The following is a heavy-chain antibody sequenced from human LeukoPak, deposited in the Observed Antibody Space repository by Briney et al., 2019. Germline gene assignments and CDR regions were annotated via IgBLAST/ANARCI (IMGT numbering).Heavy chain of an antibody. Sequence: ASVKVSCKASGYTFTSYGISWVRQAPGQGLEWMGWISAYNGNTNYAQKLQGRVTMTTDTSTSTAYMELRSLRSDDTAVYYCARELGYCSSTSCYAAYYDSSSGSDAFDIWAKGQWSPSLQ. D-gene: IGHD2-2*01. CDR2: ISAYNGNT. CDR1: GYTFTSYG. V-gene: IGHV1-18*01. CDR3: ARELGYCSSTSCYAAYYDSSSGSDAFDI. J-gene: IGHJ3*02.